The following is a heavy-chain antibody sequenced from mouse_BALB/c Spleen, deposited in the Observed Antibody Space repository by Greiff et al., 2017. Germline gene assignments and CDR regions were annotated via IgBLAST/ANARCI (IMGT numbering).Heavy chain of an antibody. CDR2: INPSTGYT. V-gene: IGHV1-7*01. CDR3: ARYYGSSYPYYFDY. CDR1: GYTFTSYW. Sequence: QVQLKESGAELAKPGASVKMSCKASGYTFTSYWMHWVKQRPGQGLEWIGYINPSTGYTEYNQKFKDKATLTADKSSSTAYMQLSSLTSEDSAVYYCARYYGSSYPYYFDYWGEGTTLTVSS. D-gene: IGHD1-1*01. J-gene: IGHJ2*01.